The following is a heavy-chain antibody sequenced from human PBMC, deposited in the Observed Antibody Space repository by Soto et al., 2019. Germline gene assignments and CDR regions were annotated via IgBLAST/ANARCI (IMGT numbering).Heavy chain of an antibody. V-gene: IGHV3-30*18. D-gene: IGHD6-13*01. CDR2: ISYDGSNK. CDR3: AKDRVAAAGPDY. Sequence: GGSLRLSCAASGFTFSSYGMHWVRQAPGKGLEWVAVISYDGSNKYYADSVKGRFTISRDNSKNTLYLQMNSLRAEDTAVYYCAKDRVAAAGPDYWGQGTLVTVSS. CDR1: GFTFSSYG. J-gene: IGHJ4*02.